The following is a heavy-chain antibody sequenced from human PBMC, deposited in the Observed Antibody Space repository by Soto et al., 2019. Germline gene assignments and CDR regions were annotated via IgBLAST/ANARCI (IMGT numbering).Heavy chain of an antibody. V-gene: IGHV3-74*01. D-gene: IGHD6-13*01. J-gene: IGHJ6*03. CDR3: ARGSSWYRFRYMDV. CDR1: GFTFSSYW. Sequence: EVQLVESGGGLVPRGGSLRLSCAASGFTFSSYWMHWVRQAPGKGLEWDSGFSNDASTTRYADSVKGRFTISRDYARNTLYLEMIGQRSEDTAVHCCARGSSWYRFRYMDVWYNVPSVT. CDR2: FSNDASTT.